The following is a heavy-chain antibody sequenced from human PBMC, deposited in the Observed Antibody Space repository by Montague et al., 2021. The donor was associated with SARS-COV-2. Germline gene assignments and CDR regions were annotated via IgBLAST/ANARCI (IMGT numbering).Heavy chain of an antibody. CDR2: TYYRSKWYY. J-gene: IGHJ5*02. CDR1: GDSVSSNSAA. V-gene: IGHV6-1*01. D-gene: IGHD6-19*01. CDR3: VRGVDSIGWYPRSNWFDA. Sequence: CAISGDSVSSNSAAWNWIRQSPSSGLEWLGRTYYRSKWYYGYAVSVKSRITINPDTSKNQVSLQLDSVTPEDTAVYYCVRGVDSIGWYPRSNWFDAWGQGTLVIVSS.